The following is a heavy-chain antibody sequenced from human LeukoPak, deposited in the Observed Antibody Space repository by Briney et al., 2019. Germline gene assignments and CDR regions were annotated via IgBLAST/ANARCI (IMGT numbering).Heavy chain of an antibody. CDR2: IYHSGST. J-gene: IGHJ4*02. D-gene: IGHD4-17*01. CDR1: GGSISSSSYY. CDR3: ARGRDYGDSLNY. V-gene: IGHV4-39*07. Sequence: PSETLSLTCTVSGGSISSSSYYWGWIRQPPGKGLEWIGSIYHSGSTYYNPSLKSRVTISVDTSKNRFSLKLSSVTAADTAVYYCARGRDYGDSLNYWGQGTLVTVSS.